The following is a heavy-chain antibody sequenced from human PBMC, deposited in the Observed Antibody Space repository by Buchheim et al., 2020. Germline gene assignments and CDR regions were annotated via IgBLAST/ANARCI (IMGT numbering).Heavy chain of an antibody. CDR3: ARGLWLYNWFDP. CDR2: IDPSDSYT. Sequence: VQLVQSGAEVKKPGASVKVSCKASGYTFTSYGISWVRQMPGKGLEWMGRIDPSDSYTNYSPSFQGHVTISADKSISTAYLQWSSLKASDTAMYYCARGLWLYNWFDPWGQGTL. V-gene: IGHV5-10-1*01. CDR1: GYTFTSYG. J-gene: IGHJ5*02. D-gene: IGHD3-22*01.